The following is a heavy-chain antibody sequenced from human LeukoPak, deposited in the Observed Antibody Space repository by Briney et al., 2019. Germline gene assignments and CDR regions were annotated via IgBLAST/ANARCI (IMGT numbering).Heavy chain of an antibody. J-gene: IGHJ4*02. V-gene: IGHV1-18*01. CDR1: GYTFTSYG. D-gene: IGHD3-10*01. CDR2: ISAYNGNT. Sequence: ASVKVSCKASGYTFTSYGISWVRQAPGQGLEWMGWISAYNGNTNYAQKLQGRVTMTTDTSTSTAYMELRGLRSDDTAVYYCARDYYGSGSGLTPPGYWGQGTLVTVSS. CDR3: ARDYYGSGSGLTPPGY.